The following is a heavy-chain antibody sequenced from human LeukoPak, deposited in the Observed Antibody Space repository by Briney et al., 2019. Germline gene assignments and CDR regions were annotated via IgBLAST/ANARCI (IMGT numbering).Heavy chain of an antibody. CDR1: GFTFSNFA. CDR2: ISGSGGST. CDR3: AKDREGYCSSSTCSLLDY. J-gene: IGHJ4*02. V-gene: IGHV3-23*01. D-gene: IGHD2-2*01. Sequence: GGSLRLSCAASGFTFSNFAMSWVRQAAGKGLEWVSAISGSGGSTYYADSVKGRFTISRDNSKNTLYLQMNSLRAEDTAAYYCAKDREGYCSSSTCSLLDYWGQGTLVTVSS.